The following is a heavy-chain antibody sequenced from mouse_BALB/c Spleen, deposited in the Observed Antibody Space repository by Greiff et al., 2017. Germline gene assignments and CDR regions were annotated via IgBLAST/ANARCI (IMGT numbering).Heavy chain of an antibody. CDR2: ISYSGST. D-gene: IGHD2-2*01. CDR3: ARYGYDEAMDY. CDR1: GYSITSDYA. V-gene: IGHV3-2*02. J-gene: IGHJ4*01. Sequence: EVQLQQSGPGLVKPSQSLSLTCTVTGYSITSDYAWNWIRQFPGNKLEWMGYISYSGSTSYNPSLKSRISITRDTSKNQFFLQLNSVTTEDTATYYCARYGYDEAMDYWGQGTSVTVSS.